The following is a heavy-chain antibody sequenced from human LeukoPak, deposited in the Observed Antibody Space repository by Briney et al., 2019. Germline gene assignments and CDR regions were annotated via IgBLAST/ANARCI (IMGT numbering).Heavy chain of an antibody. Sequence: SETLSLTCTVSGGSISNYYWTWIRQPPGKGLEWIGYIYYSGSANYNPSLKSRVTISVDTSKNQFSLKLTSVTAADTAVYYCAIYTDSLAGFDYWGQGTLVTVSS. CDR1: GGSISNYY. V-gene: IGHV4-59*01. J-gene: IGHJ4*02. CDR3: AIYTDSLAGFDY. CDR2: IYYSGSA. D-gene: IGHD2-2*02.